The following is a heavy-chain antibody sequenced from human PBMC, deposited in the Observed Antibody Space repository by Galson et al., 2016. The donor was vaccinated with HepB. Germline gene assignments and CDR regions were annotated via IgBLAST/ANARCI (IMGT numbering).Heavy chain of an antibody. CDR2: IKQDGSEK. CDR3: AGEPYSGRPLEY. CDR1: GFTFTTYW. D-gene: IGHD1-26*01. J-gene: IGHJ4*02. V-gene: IGHV3-7*01. Sequence: SLRLSCAASGFTFTTYWMSWVRQAPGKGLEWVANIKQDGSEKYYVDSVKGRFTISRDNAKNSLYLQMNTLTAEDTAVYYCAGEPYSGRPLEYWGQGTLVTVSS.